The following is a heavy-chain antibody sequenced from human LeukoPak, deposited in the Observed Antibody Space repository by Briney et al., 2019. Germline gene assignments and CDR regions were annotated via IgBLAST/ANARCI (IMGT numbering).Heavy chain of an antibody. Sequence: GGSLRLSCAASGFTFSSYSMNWVRQAPGKGLEWVSSISSSSSYIYYADSVKGRFTISRDNAKNSLYLQMNSLRAEDTAVYYCARVGPDYDSSGYYPNYYYMDVWGKGTTVTVSS. CDR2: ISSSSSYI. CDR3: ARVGPDYDSSGYYPNYYYMDV. D-gene: IGHD3-22*01. V-gene: IGHV3-21*01. CDR1: GFTFSSYS. J-gene: IGHJ6*03.